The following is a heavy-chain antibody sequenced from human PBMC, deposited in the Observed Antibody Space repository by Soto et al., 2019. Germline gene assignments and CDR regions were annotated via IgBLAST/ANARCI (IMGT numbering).Heavy chain of an antibody. CDR3: AKETELRRFDFDY. J-gene: IGHJ4*02. V-gene: IGHV3-23*01. CDR2: ISESGGAT. CDR1: GFTFSNYA. Sequence: EVQVLESGGGLVQPGGSLRLSCAASGFTFSNYAMSWVRQAPGKGLEWVSAISESGGATYYAGSVKGRFIMSRDNXKNTLNLQMNSLTAEDTAVYYCAKETELRRFDFDYWGQGTLVTVSS. D-gene: IGHD3-9*01.